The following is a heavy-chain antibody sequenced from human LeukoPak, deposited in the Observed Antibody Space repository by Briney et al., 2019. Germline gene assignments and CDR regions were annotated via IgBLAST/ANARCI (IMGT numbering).Heavy chain of an antibody. CDR2: IYTSGST. D-gene: IGHD6-19*01. V-gene: IGHV4-4*07. Sequence: SETLSLTCTVSGGSISSYYWSWIRQPAGKGREWIGRIYTSGSTNYNPSLKSRVTMSVDTSKYQFSLKLSSVTAADTAVYYCARGEVWQWLVPEYFQHWGQGTLVTVSS. CDR1: GGSISSYY. CDR3: ARGEVWQWLVPEYFQH. J-gene: IGHJ1*01.